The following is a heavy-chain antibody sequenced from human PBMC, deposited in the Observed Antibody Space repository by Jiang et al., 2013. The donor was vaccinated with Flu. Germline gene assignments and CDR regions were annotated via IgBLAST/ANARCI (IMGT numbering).Heavy chain of an antibody. J-gene: IGHJ4*02. Sequence: KPTQTLTLTCTFSGFSLSTSGMCVSWIRQPPGKALEWLARIDWDDDKYYSTSLKTRLTISKDTSKNQVVLTMTNMDPVDTATYYCARSRDGYKLGYFDYWGQGTLVTVSS. V-gene: IGHV2-70*11. D-gene: IGHD5-24*01. CDR1: GFSLSTSGMC. CDR3: ARSRDGYKLGYFDY. CDR2: IDWDDDK.